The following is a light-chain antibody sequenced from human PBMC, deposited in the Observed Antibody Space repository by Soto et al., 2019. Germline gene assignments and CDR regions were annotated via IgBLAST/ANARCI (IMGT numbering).Light chain of an antibody. CDR2: DAS. CDR1: QSVSKY. CDR3: QQRRNWPPLT. Sequence: EIVLTQSPGTLSLSPGESATLSCRASQSVSKYLAWYQQKPGQAPRLLIYDASSRATGIPARFSGSGSGTDFTLTISSLEPDDFAVYYCQQRRNWPPLTFGGGTKVEIK. V-gene: IGKV3-11*01. J-gene: IGKJ4*01.